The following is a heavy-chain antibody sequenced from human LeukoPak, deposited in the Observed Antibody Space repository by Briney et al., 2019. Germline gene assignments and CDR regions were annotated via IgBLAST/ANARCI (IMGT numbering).Heavy chain of an antibody. CDR1: GFTFNSYS. V-gene: IGHV3-48*02. Sequence: GGSLRLSCAASGFTFNSYSMNWVRQAPGKGLEWASYISSASSTIYYADSVKGRLTISRDNAKTSLYLQMNSLRDEDTAVYYCARGLDYWGQGTLVTVSS. CDR3: ARGLDY. J-gene: IGHJ4*02. CDR2: ISSASSTI.